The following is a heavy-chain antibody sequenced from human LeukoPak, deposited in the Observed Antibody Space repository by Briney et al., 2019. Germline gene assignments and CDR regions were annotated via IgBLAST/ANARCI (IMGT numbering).Heavy chain of an antibody. CDR1: GYIFTSYI. Sequence: ASVKVSCKASGYIFTSYIMNWVRQAPGQGLEWMGWINTNTGNPTYAQGFTGRFVFSLDTSVSTAYLQINSLKAEDTAVCYCARANHSGPGSDAFDIWGQGTMVTVSS. CDR3: ARANHSGPGSDAFDI. D-gene: IGHD1-26*01. J-gene: IGHJ3*02. V-gene: IGHV7-4-1*02. CDR2: INTNTGNP.